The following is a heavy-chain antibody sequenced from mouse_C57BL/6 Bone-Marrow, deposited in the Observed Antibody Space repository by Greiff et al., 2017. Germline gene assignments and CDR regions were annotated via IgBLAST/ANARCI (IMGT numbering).Heavy chain of an antibody. CDR1: GFTFSSYG. J-gene: IGHJ3*01. CDR2: ISSGGSYT. Sequence: EVKLMESGGDLVKPGGSLKLSCAASGFTFSSYGMSWVRQTPDKGLEWVATISSGGSYTYYPDSVQGRFTISRDNTKNTLYLQMSSLKSEDTALYYCARLDGSWAYWGQGTLVTVSA. V-gene: IGHV5-6*01. D-gene: IGHD1-1*01. CDR3: ARLDGSWAY.